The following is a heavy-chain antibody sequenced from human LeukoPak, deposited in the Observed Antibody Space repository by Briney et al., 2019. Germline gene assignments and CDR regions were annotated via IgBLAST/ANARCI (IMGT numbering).Heavy chain of an antibody. CDR3: ARVRKGRFYYYYGMDV. J-gene: IGHJ6*02. CDR2: IWYDGSNK. CDR1: GFTFSSYV. D-gene: IGHD1-14*01. Sequence: GRSLRLSCAASGFTFSSYVMHWVRQAPGKGLEWVAVIWYDGSNKYYADSVKGRFTISRDNSKNTLYLQMNSLRAEDTAVYYCARVRKGRFYYYYGMDVWGQGTTVTVSS. V-gene: IGHV3-33*01.